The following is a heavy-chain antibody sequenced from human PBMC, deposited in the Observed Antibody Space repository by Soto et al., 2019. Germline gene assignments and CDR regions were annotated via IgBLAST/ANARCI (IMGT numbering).Heavy chain of an antibody. Sequence: QVHLVQSGAEVKKPGSSVKDSCTASGGTFGSYTVTWVRQAPGQGLEWMGEIIPMFGTASYAQKFQGRVTLTADKSTTTAHMELSSLSSDDTAVYFCARQRAMPPHFYSGMDVWGQGTTVTVSS. CDR1: GGTFGSYT. D-gene: IGHD2-2*01. CDR2: IIPMFGTA. CDR3: ARQRAMPPHFYSGMDV. J-gene: IGHJ6*02. V-gene: IGHV1-69*06.